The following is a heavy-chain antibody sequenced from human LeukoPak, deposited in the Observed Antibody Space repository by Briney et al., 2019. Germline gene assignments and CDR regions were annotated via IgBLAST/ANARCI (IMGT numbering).Heavy chain of an antibody. D-gene: IGHD6-6*01. CDR3: ARVGGSSNPTYYYYYYMDV. CDR1: GGTFSSYA. J-gene: IGHJ6*03. CDR2: IIPIFGTA. Sequence: ASVKVSCKASGGTFSSYAISWVRQAPGQGLEWMGGIIPIFGTANYAQKFQGRVTITADKSTSTAYMELSSLRSEDTAVYYCARVGGSSNPTYYYYYYMDVWGKGTTVTVSS. V-gene: IGHV1-69*06.